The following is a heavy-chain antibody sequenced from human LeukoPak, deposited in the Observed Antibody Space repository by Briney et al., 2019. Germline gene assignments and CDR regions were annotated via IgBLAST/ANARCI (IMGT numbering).Heavy chain of an antibody. Sequence: ASVKVSCKASGFTFTCSAVQWVRQARGQRLEWIGWIVVGSGNTNYAQKFQERVTITRDMSTSTAYMELSSLRSEDTAVYYCAADRDYDILTGPPAGVWFDPWGQGTLVTVSS. CDR1: GFTFTCSA. J-gene: IGHJ5*02. D-gene: IGHD3-9*01. CDR2: IVVGSGNT. V-gene: IGHV1-58*01. CDR3: AADRDYDILTGPPAGVWFDP.